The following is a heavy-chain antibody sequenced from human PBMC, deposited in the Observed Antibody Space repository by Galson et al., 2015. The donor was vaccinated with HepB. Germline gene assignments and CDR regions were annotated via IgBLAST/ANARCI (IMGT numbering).Heavy chain of an antibody. Sequence: ETLSLTCAVYGGSFSGYYWSWIRQPPGKGLEWIGEINHSGSTNYNPSLKSRVTISVDTSKNQFSLKLSSVAAEDTAVYYCAREGYCSGGSCLAYYYYGMDVWGQGTTVTVSS. CDR2: INHSGST. CDR1: GGSFSGYY. J-gene: IGHJ6*02. D-gene: IGHD2-15*01. CDR3: AREGYCSGGSCLAYYYYGMDV. V-gene: IGHV4-34*01.